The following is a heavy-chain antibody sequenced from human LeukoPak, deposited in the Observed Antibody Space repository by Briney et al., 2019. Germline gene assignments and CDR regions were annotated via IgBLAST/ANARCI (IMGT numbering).Heavy chain of an antibody. CDR3: ARQAYSSSSDYFDY. D-gene: IGHD6-6*01. CDR1: GFTFSSYW. CDR2: IKQDGSEK. Sequence: PGGSLRLSCAASGFTFSSYWMSWVRQAPGKGLEWVANIKQDGSEKYYVDSVKGRFTISRDNAKNSLYLQMNSLRAEDTAVYYCARQAYSSSSDYFDYWGQGTLVTVSS. J-gene: IGHJ4*02. V-gene: IGHV3-7*01.